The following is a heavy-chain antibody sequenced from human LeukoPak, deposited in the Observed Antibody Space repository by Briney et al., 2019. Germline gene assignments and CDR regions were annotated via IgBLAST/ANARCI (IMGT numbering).Heavy chain of an antibody. CDR1: GGSISSYY. CDR2: IHTSGST. J-gene: IGHJ4*02. CDR3: ARETEVPCGRSWDF. D-gene: IGHD2-21*01. V-gene: IGHV4-4*07. Sequence: SETLSLTCTVSGGSISSYYWTWIRQPAGKGLEWIGRIHTSGSTNHNPSLKSRVTMSVDTSNNQFSLKLSSVTAADTAVYYCARETEVPCGRSWDFWGQGTLVTVSS.